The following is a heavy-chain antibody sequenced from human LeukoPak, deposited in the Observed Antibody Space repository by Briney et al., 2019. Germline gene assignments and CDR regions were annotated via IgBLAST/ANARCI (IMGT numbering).Heavy chain of an antibody. J-gene: IGHJ2*01. CDR1: GASISSYY. CDR3: ARTPATGIKTHYWYFDL. CDR2: IYYSGST. D-gene: IGHD2-8*02. V-gene: IGHV4-59*01. Sequence: SETLSLTCTVSGASISSYYWSWIRQPPGKGLEWLGYIYYSGSTNYNPSLKSRVTISVDTSKNQFSLKLSSVTAADTAVYYCARTPATGIKTHYWYFDLWGRGTLVTVSS.